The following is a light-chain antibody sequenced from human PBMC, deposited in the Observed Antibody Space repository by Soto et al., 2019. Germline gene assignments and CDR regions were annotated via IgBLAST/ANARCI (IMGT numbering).Light chain of an antibody. CDR2: LAS. CDR3: MQAQQTRT. Sequence: DIVLTQSPLSLPVTPGEPASISCRSSQSLLNSNGYNYLDWYLQKPGQSPQLLIFLASNRASGVPDRFSGSGSGTDFTQKISRVEAEDVGVYYCMQAQQTRTFGQGTKMEI. CDR1: QSLLNSNGYNY. V-gene: IGKV2-28*01. J-gene: IGKJ1*01.